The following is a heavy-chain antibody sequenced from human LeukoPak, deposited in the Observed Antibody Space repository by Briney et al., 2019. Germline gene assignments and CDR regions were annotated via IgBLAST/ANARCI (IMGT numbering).Heavy chain of an antibody. V-gene: IGHV4-39*07. D-gene: IGHD5-12*01. CDR2: LYYSGST. CDR3: ARDDSDYDDAFLI. CDR1: GGSINSGSYY. J-gene: IGHJ3*02. Sequence: SETPSLTCTVSGGSINSGSYYWGWIRQPPGKGLEWIGSLYYSGSTYYNSSLESRVTISVDTSRNQFSLKLNSVTAADTAVYFCARDDSDYDDAFLIWGQGTMVSVSS.